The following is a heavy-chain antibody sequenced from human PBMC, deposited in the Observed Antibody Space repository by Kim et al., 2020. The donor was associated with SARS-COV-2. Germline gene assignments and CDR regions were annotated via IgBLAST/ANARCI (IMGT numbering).Heavy chain of an antibody. D-gene: IGHD3-10*01. CDR1: GGSFSGFY. CDR3: AHGSGSLNFDY. J-gene: IGHJ4*02. Sequence: SETLSLTCAVYGGSFSGFYWGWIRQPPGKGLEWIGEISHSGSTNYNPSLKSRVTISRDTSKKHFSLKLTSVTAADTAVYYCAHGSGSLNFDYWGQGTLGT. CDR2: ISHSGST. V-gene: IGHV4-34*01.